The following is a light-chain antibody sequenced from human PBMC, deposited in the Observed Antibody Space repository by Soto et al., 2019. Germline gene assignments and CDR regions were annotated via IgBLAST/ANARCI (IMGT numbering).Light chain of an antibody. CDR3: QHYGNSPPLS. V-gene: IGKV3-20*01. Sequence: EIVLTQSPGTLSLSPGERATLSCRASQSVTGNYLGWYQQKPGQASRLLIYGASSRATGIPDRFSGSGSGTDFTLTISRLEAEDFAMYYCQHYGNSPPLSFGGGTKVEIK. J-gene: IGKJ4*01. CDR2: GAS. CDR1: QSVTGNY.